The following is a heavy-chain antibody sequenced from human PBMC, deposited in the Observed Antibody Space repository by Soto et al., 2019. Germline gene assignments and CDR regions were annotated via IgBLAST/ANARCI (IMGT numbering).Heavy chain of an antibody. V-gene: IGHV3-23*01. Sequence: EVQLLESGGGLVQPGGSLSLSCAASGFTFSSYSMSWVRQAPGKGLEWVSAISGSGGSTYYADSVKGRFTISRDNSKNTLYLQMNSLRAEEAAVYYCARRSSGWYFDYWGQGTLVTVSS. D-gene: IGHD6-19*01. CDR1: GFTFSSYS. CDR2: ISGSGGST. CDR3: ARRSSGWYFDY. J-gene: IGHJ4*02.